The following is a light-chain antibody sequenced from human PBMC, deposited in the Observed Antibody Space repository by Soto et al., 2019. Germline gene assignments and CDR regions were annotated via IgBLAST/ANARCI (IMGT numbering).Light chain of an antibody. Sequence: EIVLTQSPGTLSLSPGERATLSCRASQSINDDFLAWYQQRPGQAPRLLIYVASFRATGIPDRFSGSGSGTEFTLTINRLEPEDAAVYFCQQYGRSPLTFGGGTKVDIK. CDR2: VAS. V-gene: IGKV3-20*01. CDR3: QQYGRSPLT. CDR1: QSINDDF. J-gene: IGKJ4*01.